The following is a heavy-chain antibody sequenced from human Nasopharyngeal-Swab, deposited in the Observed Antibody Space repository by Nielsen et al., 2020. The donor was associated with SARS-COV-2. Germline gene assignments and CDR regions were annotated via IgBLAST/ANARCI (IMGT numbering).Heavy chain of an antibody. CDR1: GFTFSTFG. J-gene: IGHJ6*03. D-gene: IGHD5-18*01. CDR3: ARGNSYGLNEEGYYYYYMDV. V-gene: IGHV3-33*01. CDR2: IWSDGSKK. Sequence: LSLTCAASGFTFSTFGMHWVRQAPGKGLEWVAVIWSDGSKKYYADSVEGRFTISRDNSKNTLYLQMNSLRAEDTAVYYCARGNSYGLNEEGYYYYYMDVWGKGTTVTVSS.